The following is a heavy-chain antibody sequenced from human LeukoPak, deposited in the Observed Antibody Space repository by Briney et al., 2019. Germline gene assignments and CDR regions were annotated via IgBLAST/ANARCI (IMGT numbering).Heavy chain of an antibody. Sequence: GGSLRLSCAASGFTFSSYSIHWVRQAPGKGLEWVAVISYDGSNKYYADSVKGRFTISRDNSKNTLYLEMNSLRSDDTAVYYCAKSSAGITWFDPWGQGTLVTVSS. D-gene: IGHD1-1*01. CDR2: ISYDGSNK. J-gene: IGHJ5*02. V-gene: IGHV3-30*18. CDR3: AKSSAGITWFDP. CDR1: GFTFSSYS.